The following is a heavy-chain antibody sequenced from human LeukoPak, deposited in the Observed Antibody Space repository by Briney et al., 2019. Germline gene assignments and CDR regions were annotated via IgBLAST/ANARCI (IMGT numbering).Heavy chain of an antibody. V-gene: IGHV3-30-3*01. D-gene: IGHD4-17*01. Sequence: GGSLRPSCAASGFTFSSYAMHWVRQAPGKGLEWVAVISYDGSNKYYADSVKGRFTISRDNSKNTLYVQMNSLRPEDTALYYSARETGSAVGSTDFDYWGQGTLVTVSS. CDR2: ISYDGSNK. CDR1: GFTFSSYA. J-gene: IGHJ4*02. CDR3: ARETGSAVGSTDFDY.